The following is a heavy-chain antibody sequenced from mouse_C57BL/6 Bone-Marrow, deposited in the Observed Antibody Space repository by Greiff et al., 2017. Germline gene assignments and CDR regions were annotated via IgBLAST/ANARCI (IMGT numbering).Heavy chain of an antibody. CDR3: ARSEFITTLVGGERYFDV. Sequence: VQLQQSGAELARPGASVKMSCKASGYTFTSYTMHWVKQRPGQGLEWIGYINPSSGYTKYNQKFKDKATLTADKSSSTAYLQLGSLTSEDSAVYYCARSEFITTLVGGERYFDVWGTGTTVTVSS. D-gene: IGHD1-1*01. CDR1: GYTFTSYT. V-gene: IGHV1-4*01. J-gene: IGHJ1*03. CDR2: INPSSGYT.